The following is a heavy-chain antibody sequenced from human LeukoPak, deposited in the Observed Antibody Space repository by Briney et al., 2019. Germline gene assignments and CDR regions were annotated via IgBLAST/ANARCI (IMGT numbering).Heavy chain of an antibody. V-gene: IGHV3-48*01. D-gene: IGHD3-22*01. CDR3: ARIDSRGDLSFDF. Sequence: GGSLRLSCAASGFTFNVYNMNWVRQAPGKGLEWLSYISGSSSTVHYADSVKGRFTVSRDNAKNSLYLQMDSLRAEDTAVYYCARIDSRGDLSFDFWGQGTLVTVAS. CDR1: GFTFNVYN. CDR2: ISGSSSTV. J-gene: IGHJ4*02.